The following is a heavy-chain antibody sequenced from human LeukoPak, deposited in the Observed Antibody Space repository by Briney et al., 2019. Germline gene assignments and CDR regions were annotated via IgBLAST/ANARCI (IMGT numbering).Heavy chain of an antibody. Sequence: GGSLRLSCAAPGFTFDDYGMSWVRQAPGKGLEWVSGINWNGGSTGYADSVKGRFTISRDNAKKSLYLQMNSLRAEDTALYYCAKDKYYDSSGYYDYWGRGTLVTVSS. CDR2: INWNGGST. D-gene: IGHD3-22*01. CDR1: GFTFDDYG. CDR3: AKDKYYDSSGYYDY. J-gene: IGHJ4*02. V-gene: IGHV3-20*04.